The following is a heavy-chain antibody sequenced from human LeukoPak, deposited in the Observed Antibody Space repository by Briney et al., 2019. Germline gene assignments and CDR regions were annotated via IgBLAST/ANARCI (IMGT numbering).Heavy chain of an antibody. Sequence: PGGSLRLSCAASGFTFSNYAMSWVRQAPGKGLEWVSAINGSGGSTYYADFVKGRFTITRDNSKNTLCMQMNSLRAEDTAVYYSAKYPDIVVVVSATYFDYWGQGTLVTVSS. CDR1: GFTFSNYA. CDR3: AKYPDIVVVVSATYFDY. D-gene: IGHD2-15*01. CDR2: INGSGGST. J-gene: IGHJ4*02. V-gene: IGHV3-23*01.